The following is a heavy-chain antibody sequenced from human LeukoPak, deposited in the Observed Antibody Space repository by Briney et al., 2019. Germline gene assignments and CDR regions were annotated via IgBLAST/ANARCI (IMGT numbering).Heavy chain of an antibody. D-gene: IGHD3-3*01. CDR3: ARGIPYYDFWSGYLPDY. V-gene: IGHV1-18*01. J-gene: IGHJ4*02. Sequence: ASVKFSCKASGYTFTSYGISWVRQAPGQGLEWMGWISAYNGNTNYAQKLQGRVTMTTDTSTSTAYMELRSLRSDDTAVYYCARGIPYYDFWSGYLPDYWGQGTLVTVSS. CDR2: ISAYNGNT. CDR1: GYTFTSYG.